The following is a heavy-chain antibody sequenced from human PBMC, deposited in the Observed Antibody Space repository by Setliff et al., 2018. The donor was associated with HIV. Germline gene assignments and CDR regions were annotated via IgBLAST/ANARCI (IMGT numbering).Heavy chain of an antibody. CDR1: GGPISSSTYF. CDR3: ARHAAGPDGPFDY. J-gene: IGHJ4*02. Sequence: TLSLTCSVSGGPISSSTYFWDWIRQPPGKGLEWIGSIYYSGNTYYNPSLKSRVTISVDTSKRQFSLKLSSVIAADTAVYYCARHAAGPDGPFDYWGQGTLVTVSS. V-gene: IGHV4-39*01. CDR2: IYYSGNT.